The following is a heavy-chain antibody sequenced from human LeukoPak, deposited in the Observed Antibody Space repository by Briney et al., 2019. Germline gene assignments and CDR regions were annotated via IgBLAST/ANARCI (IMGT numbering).Heavy chain of an antibody. D-gene: IGHD3-10*01. Sequence: GASVKVSCKASGGTFSSYAISWVRQAPGQGLEWMGGIILIFGTTNYAQKFQGRVTITADKSTNTAYMELRNLRSDDTAVYYCARGRVSMGGGVILDAFDMWGQGTMVTVSS. V-gene: IGHV1-69*06. CDR3: ARGRVSMGGGVILDAFDM. J-gene: IGHJ3*02. CDR2: IILIFGTT. CDR1: GGTFSSYA.